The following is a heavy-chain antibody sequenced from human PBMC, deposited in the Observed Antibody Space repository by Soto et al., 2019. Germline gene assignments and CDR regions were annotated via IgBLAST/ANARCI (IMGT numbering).Heavy chain of an antibody. CDR1: GGSISSGDYY. CDR2: IYYSGST. Sequence: PSETLSLTCTVSGGSISSGDYYWSWIRQPPGKGLEWIGYIYYSGSTYYNPSLKSRVTISVDTSKNQFSLKLSSVTAADTAVYYCARDGRFLENNWFDPWGQGTLVTVSS. V-gene: IGHV4-30-4*01. J-gene: IGHJ5*02. CDR3: ARDGRFLENNWFDP. D-gene: IGHD3-3*01.